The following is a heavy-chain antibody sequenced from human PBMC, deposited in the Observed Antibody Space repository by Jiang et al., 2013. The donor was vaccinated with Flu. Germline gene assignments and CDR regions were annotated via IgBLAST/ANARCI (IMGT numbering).Heavy chain of an antibody. Sequence: VQLLESGGGVVQPGRSLRLSCAVSGFTFSSYGMHWVRRAPGKGLEWVAVISYDGSNKYYADSVKGRFTISRDNSKNTLYLQMNSLRAEDTAVYYCAKDYSIGYAINY. CDR3: AKDYSIGYAINY. V-gene: IGHV3-30*18. D-gene: IGHD5-12*01. CDR2: ISYDGSNK. J-gene: IGHJ4*01. CDR1: GFTFSSYG.